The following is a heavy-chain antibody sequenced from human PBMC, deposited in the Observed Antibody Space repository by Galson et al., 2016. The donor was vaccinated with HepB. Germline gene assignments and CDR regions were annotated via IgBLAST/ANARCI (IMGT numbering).Heavy chain of an antibody. J-gene: IGHJ5*01. CDR3: ARHLMGPPAHDS. CDR2: IQHGGRT. V-gene: IGHV4-4*02. D-gene: IGHD2-8*01. Sequence: SETLSPTCTVSGASIAESDWWSWVRQSPGKGLEWIGQIQHGGRTKYNPSLMSRVNMSVDKSKNQFSLTLSSVTAADTALYYCARHLMGPPAHDSWGQGALVTVSS. CDR1: GASIAESDW.